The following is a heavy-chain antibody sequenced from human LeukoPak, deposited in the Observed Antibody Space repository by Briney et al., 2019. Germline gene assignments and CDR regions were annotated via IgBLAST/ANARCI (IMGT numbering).Heavy chain of an antibody. D-gene: IGHD5-12*01. CDR1: GFTFSSYA. CDR2: ISGSAGST. Sequence: GGSLRLSCAASGFTFSSYAMSWVSQAPGKGLEWVLPISGSAGSTYYADSVKGRFTISRDNSKNTLSLQMNSLRVEDTAVYYCAKGKSGYSGHTIFSYWGQGTLVTVSS. V-gene: IGHV3-23*01. J-gene: IGHJ4*02. CDR3: AKGKSGYSGHTIFSY.